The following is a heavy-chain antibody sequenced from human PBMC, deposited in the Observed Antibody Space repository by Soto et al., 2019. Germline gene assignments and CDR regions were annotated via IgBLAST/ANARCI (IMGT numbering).Heavy chain of an antibody. CDR3: AHFYDSSGYTGY. V-gene: IGHV2-5*02. D-gene: IGHD3-22*01. CDR2: IYWDDDK. CDR1: GFSLSTSGVG. Sequence: SGPTLVNPPQTLTLTCTFSGFSLSTSGVGVGWIRQPPGKALEWLAVIYWDDDKRYSPSLKSRLTITKDTSKNQVVLTVTNMDPVDTATYYCAHFYDSSGYTGYWGQGTLVTVSS. J-gene: IGHJ4*02.